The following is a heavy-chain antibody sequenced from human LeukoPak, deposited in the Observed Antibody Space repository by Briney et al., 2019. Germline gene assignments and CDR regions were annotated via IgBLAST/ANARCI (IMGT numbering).Heavy chain of an antibody. J-gene: IGHJ3*02. CDR3: ARRNDFGI. V-gene: IGHV4-59*08. Sequence: PSETLSLTCTVSGGSIGGDHWNWIRQPPGKGLEWIGYIYYSGNTNYNPSLKSRVTISVDTSKNQFSLKLNSVTAADTAVYYCARRNDFGIWGQGTMVTVSS. CDR1: GGSIGGDH. CDR2: IYYSGNT.